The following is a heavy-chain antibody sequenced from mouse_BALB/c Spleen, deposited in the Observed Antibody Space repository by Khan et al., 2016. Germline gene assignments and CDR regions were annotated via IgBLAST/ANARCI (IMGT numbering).Heavy chain of an antibody. J-gene: IGHJ2*01. V-gene: IGHV9-3*02. CDR2: INTNTGEP. CDR3: ARYGTTYYFDY. CDR1: GYTFTNYG. D-gene: IGHD2-1*01. Sequence: QIQLVQSGPELKKPGETVKISCKASGYTFTNYGMNWVKQAPGKGLKWMGWINTNTGEPTYAEALKGRFASSLETSASTAYLPINNLKKRDTATYFCARYGTTYYFDYWNQGTTLTVSS.